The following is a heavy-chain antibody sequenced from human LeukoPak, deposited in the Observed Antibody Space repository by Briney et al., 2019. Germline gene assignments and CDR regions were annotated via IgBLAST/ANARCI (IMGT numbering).Heavy chain of an antibody. D-gene: IGHD3-10*01. CDR3: SKELLWFGELLRCGMDV. Sequence: GGSLRLSCAASGFTFSSYGMHWVRQAPGKGLEWVAVISYDGSNKYYADSVKGRFTISRDNSKNTLYLQMNSLRAEDTVVYYCSKELLWFGELLRCGMDVWGQGTTVTVSS. V-gene: IGHV3-30*18. J-gene: IGHJ6*02. CDR1: GFTFSSYG. CDR2: ISYDGSNK.